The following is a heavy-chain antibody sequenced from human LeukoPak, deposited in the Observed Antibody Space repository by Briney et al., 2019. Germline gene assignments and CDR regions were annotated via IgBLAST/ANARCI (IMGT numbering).Heavy chain of an antibody. J-gene: IGHJ4*02. D-gene: IGHD7-27*01. Sequence: GGSLRLSCVASGFTLSNYDMTWVRQTPGKGLEYVSSIGSGGYTFYAGSVKGRFSISRDISQNTVYLQMNSLRAEDTAMYFCTKKFPGASYYFDFWGQGTLVTVSS. CDR3: TKKFPGASYYFDF. CDR1: GFTLSNYD. CDR2: IGSGGYT. V-gene: IGHV3-23*01.